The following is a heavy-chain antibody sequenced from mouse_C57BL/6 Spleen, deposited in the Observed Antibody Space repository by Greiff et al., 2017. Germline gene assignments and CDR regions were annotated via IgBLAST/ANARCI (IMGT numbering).Heavy chain of an antibody. D-gene: IGHD1-1*01. CDR1: GYSITSGYY. CDR2: ISYDGSN. Sequence: EVKLLESGPGLVKPSQSLSLTCSVTGYSITSGYYWNWIRQFPGNKLEWMGYISYDGSNNYNPSLKNRISITRDTSKNQFFLKLNSVTTEDTATYYCASSALFYGSKDAMDYWGQGTSVTVSS. CDR3: ASSALFYGSKDAMDY. J-gene: IGHJ4*01. V-gene: IGHV3-6*01.